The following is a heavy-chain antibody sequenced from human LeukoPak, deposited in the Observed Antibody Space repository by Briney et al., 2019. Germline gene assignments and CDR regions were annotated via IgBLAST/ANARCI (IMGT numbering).Heavy chain of an antibody. V-gene: IGHV4-30-4*08. CDR1: GGSIGSGDYY. CDR2: IYYSGST. J-gene: IGHJ4*02. CDR3: ARENWVFDY. Sequence: PSETLSLTCTVSGGSIGSGDYYWSWIRQPPGKGLEWIGNIYYSGSTYYNPSLKSRVTISVDTSKNQISLEVRSVTAADTAMYYCARENWVFDYWGQGILVTVSS. D-gene: IGHD7-27*01.